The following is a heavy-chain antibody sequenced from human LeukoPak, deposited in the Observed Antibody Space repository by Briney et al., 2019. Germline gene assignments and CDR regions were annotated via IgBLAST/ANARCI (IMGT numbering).Heavy chain of an antibody. CDR2: MSYDGSKK. J-gene: IGHJ3*02. CDR1: GLTFSSFG. D-gene: IGHD5-24*01. V-gene: IGHV3-30*03. Sequence: PGRSLRLSCAASGLTFSSFGMHWVRQAPGKGLEWVTVMSYDGSKKDYADSVKGRFTISRDDSKNTLYLQMNSLRAEDTAVYYCARGGDGYKPDAFDIWGQGTMVTVSS. CDR3: ARGGDGYKPDAFDI.